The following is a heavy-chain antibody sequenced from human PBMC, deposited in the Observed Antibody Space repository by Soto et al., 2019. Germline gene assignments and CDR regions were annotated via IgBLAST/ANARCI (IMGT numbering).Heavy chain of an antibody. V-gene: IGHV4-31*03. CDR1: GGSISSGGYY. Sequence: SETLSLTCTVSGGSISSGGYYWSWIRQHPGKGLEWIGYIYYSGSTYYNPSLKSRVTISVDTSKNQFSLKLSSVTAADTAVYYCARVGGHYDSSGYSDYWGQGTPVTVSS. D-gene: IGHD3-22*01. CDR2: IYYSGST. CDR3: ARVGGHYDSSGYSDY. J-gene: IGHJ4*02.